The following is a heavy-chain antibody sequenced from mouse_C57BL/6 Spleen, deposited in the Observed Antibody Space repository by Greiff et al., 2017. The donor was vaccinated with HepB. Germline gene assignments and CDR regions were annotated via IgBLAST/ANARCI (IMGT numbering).Heavy chain of an antibody. V-gene: IGHV1-52*01. CDR3: AREGGNDWYFDV. J-gene: IGHJ1*03. D-gene: IGHD1-1*02. CDR1: GYTFTSYW. CDR2: IDPSDSET. Sequence: QVQLQQSGAELVRPGSSVKLSCKASGYTFTSYWMHWVKQRPIQGLEWIGNIDPSDSETHYNQKFKDKATLTVDKSSSPAYMQLSSLTSEDSAVYYCAREGGNDWYFDVWGTGTTVNVAS.